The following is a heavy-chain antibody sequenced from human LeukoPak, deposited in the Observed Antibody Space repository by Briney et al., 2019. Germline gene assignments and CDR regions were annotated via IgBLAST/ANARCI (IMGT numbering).Heavy chain of an antibody. CDR1: GFTFNHAW. V-gene: IGHV3-15*01. D-gene: IGHD1-26*01. CDR2: IKSSFAGGTI. CDR3: ATYSGSYTEPDYYFYYMDV. Sequence: PGGSLRLSCAASGFTFNHAWMIWVRQAPGKGLEWVGRIKSSFAGGTIEYAAPVKDRFIISRDNSKNTLYLQMNSLQIGDTAVYYCATYSGSYTEPDYYFYYMDVWGKGTRVTVSS. J-gene: IGHJ6*03.